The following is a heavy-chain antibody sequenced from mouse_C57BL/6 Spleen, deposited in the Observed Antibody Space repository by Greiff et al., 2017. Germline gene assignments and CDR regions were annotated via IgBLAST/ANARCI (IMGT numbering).Heavy chain of an antibody. J-gene: IGHJ4*01. Sequence: VQLQQSGPVLVKPGPSVKISCKASGFTFTDYYMHWVKQSHGTSLEWIGLVYPYNGGTSYNQKFKGKVTLTVDTASSTVYMELNSLTSDNSAVYYSSRVRTGYDYAMDYWGQGTSVTVSS. V-gene: IGHV1-36*01. CDR3: SRVRTGYDYAMDY. CDR2: VYPYNGGT. CDR1: GFTFTDYY.